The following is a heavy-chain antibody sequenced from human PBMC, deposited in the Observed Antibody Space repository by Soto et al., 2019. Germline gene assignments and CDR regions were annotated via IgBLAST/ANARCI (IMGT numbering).Heavy chain of an antibody. CDR1: GYSVNSDYY. V-gene: IGHV4-38-2*01. CDR3: AKKGYYPSGKINLFDS. CDR2: VDHSGRT. Sequence: SETLSLTCAVSGYSVNSDYYWGWIRQPPGKGLEWIGSVDHSGRTYYSPSLRSRLTIFIDTSKNQFSLRLTSVTAADTAMYFCAKKGYYPSGKINLFDSWGPGTLVTVSS. D-gene: IGHD3-10*01. J-gene: IGHJ4*02.